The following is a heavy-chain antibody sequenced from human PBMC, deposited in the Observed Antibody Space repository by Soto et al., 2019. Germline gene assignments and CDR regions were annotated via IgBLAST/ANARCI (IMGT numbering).Heavy chain of an antibody. D-gene: IGHD3-10*01. Sequence: QVQLVQSGAEVKKPGSSVKVSCKASGGTFSSYAISWVRQAPGQGLEWMGGIIPIFGTANYAQKFQGRVTITADESTSTAYIERSSLRSEDTAVYYCARDGEYYGSGSYFWFEHWGQGTLFTVAS. J-gene: IGHJ5*02. CDR2: IIPIFGTA. CDR3: ARDGEYYGSGSYFWFEH. V-gene: IGHV1-69*01. CDR1: GGTFSSYA.